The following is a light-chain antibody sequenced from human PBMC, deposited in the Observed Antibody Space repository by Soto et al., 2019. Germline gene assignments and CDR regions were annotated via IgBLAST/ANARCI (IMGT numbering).Light chain of an antibody. Sequence: EIMLTQSPGTLSLSPGERATLSCRASQSVSTRYLAWYQQKPGQAPRLLIYGASTRATGIPARFSGSGSGTDFALTISRLEPEDFAVYYCQRYGSSPPCTFGQGTKLEIK. CDR1: QSVSTRY. J-gene: IGKJ2*02. CDR3: QRYGSSPPCT. V-gene: IGKV3-20*01. CDR2: GAS.